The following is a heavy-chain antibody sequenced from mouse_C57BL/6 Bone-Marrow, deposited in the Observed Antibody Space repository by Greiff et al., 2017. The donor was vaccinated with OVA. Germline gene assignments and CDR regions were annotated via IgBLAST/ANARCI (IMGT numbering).Heavy chain of an antibody. CDR1: GYTFTSYG. D-gene: IGHD2-2*01. V-gene: IGHV1-81*01. CDR2: IYPRSGNT. CDR3: APIYYVYDEVYYAMDY. J-gene: IGHJ4*01. Sequence: QVQLKQSGAELARPGASVKLSCKASGYTFTSYGISWVKQRTGQGLEWIGEIYPRSGNTYYNEKFKGKATLTADKSSSTAYMELRSLTSEDSAVYFCAPIYYVYDEVYYAMDYWGQGTSVTVSS.